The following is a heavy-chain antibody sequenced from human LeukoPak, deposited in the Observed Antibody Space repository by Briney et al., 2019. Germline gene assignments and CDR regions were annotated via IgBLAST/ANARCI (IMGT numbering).Heavy chain of an antibody. V-gene: IGHV3-9*01. CDR2: ISWNSGSI. CDR1: GFTFDDYA. Sequence: PGGSLRLSCAASGFTFDDYAMHWVRQAPGKGLEWVSGISWNSGSIGYADSVKGRFTISRDNAKNSLYLQMNSLRAEDTALYYCEKGVVYSYYYGRDVWGQGTTVTVSS. CDR3: EKGVVYSYYYGRDV. J-gene: IGHJ6*02. D-gene: IGHD2-8*02.